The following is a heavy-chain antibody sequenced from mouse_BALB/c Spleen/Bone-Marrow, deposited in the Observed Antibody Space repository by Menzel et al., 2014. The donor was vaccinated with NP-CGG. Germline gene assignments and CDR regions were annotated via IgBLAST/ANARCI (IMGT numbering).Heavy chain of an antibody. CDR3: ARLGLVTVAMDY. V-gene: IGHV1-18*01. CDR1: GYTFTEYT. Sequence: VQLQQSGPELVKPGASVKISCKTSGYTFTEYTMHWVKQSHGKSLERIGGINPNNGGTSYNQKFKGKATLTVDKSSSTAYMELRSLTSEDSAVYYCARLGLVTVAMDYWGQGTSVTVSS. J-gene: IGHJ4*01. CDR2: INPNNGGT. D-gene: IGHD2-12*01.